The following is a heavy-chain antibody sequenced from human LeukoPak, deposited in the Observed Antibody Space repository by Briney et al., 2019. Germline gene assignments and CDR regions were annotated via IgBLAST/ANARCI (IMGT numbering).Heavy chain of an antibody. D-gene: IGHD6-19*01. J-gene: IGHJ4*02. Sequence: ASVKVSCKASGYTFTGYYMHWVRQAPGQGLEWVGWINPNSGGTSYAQKFQGWVTMTRDTSISTAFMELSGLRSDDTAVYYCAILSSGSDFDYWGQGTLVTVSS. CDR3: AILSSGSDFDY. CDR1: GYTFTGYY. CDR2: INPNSGGT. V-gene: IGHV1-2*04.